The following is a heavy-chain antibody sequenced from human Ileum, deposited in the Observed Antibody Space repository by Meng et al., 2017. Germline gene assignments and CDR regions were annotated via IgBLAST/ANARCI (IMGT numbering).Heavy chain of an antibody. CDR2: ISSSSSYI. CDR1: GFTFSTYN. Sequence: GESLKISCAASGFTFSTYNMNWVRQAPGRGLEWVSSISSSSSYIYYADSVKGRFTISRDNAKNSLYLQMNSLRGEDTAVYYCARDQPRDYIVVVTAIDDWGQGTLVTVSS. V-gene: IGHV3-21*01. J-gene: IGHJ4*02. CDR3: ARDQPRDYIVVVTAIDD. D-gene: IGHD2-21*02.